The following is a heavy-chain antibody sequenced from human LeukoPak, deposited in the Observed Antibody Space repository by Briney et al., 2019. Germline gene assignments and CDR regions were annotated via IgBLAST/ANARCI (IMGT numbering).Heavy chain of an antibody. CDR3: AGERYAGFHS. CDR2: INPNSGGT. CDR1: GYTFTSYG. V-gene: IGHV1-2*02. J-gene: IGHJ4*02. D-gene: IGHD2-2*01. Sequence: GASVKVSCKASGYTFTSYGISWVRQAPGQGLEWMGWINPNSGGTNYAQKFQDRITMARDTSISTAYMELSRLRSDDTAVYYCAGERYAGFHSWGQGTLVTVSS.